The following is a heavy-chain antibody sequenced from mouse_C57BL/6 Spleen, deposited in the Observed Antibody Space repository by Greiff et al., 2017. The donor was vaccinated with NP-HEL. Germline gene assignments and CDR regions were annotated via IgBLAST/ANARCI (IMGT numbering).Heavy chain of an antibody. D-gene: IGHD3-2*02. J-gene: IGHJ2*01. V-gene: IGHV1-81*01. Sequence: QVQLQQSGAELARPWASVKLSCKASFSPFPLSFLLFFTPRTGPVLDFIVALYPRRGNTYYNEKFKGKATLTADKSSSTAYMELRSLTSEDSAVYFCARDSSGLDYWGQGTTLTVSS. CDR1: FSPFPLSF. CDR3: ARDSSGLDY. CDR2: LYPRRGNT.